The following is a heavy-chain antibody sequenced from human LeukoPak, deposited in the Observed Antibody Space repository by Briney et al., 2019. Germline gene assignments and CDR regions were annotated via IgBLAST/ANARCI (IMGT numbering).Heavy chain of an antibody. J-gene: IGHJ4*02. CDR3: AKPPGGAAAGDY. Sequence: SETLSLTCTVSGGSISSGGYYWSWIRQHPGKGLEWIGYIYYSGSTYYNPSLKSRVTISVDTSKNQFSLKLSSVTAADTAVYYCAKPPGGAAAGDYWGQGTLVTVSS. CDR1: GGSISSGGYY. CDR2: IYYSGST. D-gene: IGHD6-13*01. V-gene: IGHV4-31*03.